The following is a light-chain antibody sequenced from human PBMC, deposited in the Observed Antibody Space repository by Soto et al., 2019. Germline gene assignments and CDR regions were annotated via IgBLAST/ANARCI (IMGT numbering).Light chain of an antibody. V-gene: IGLV2-8*01. CDR2: EVI. Sequence: QSVLTQPPSASGSPGQSVTISCTGTSNDVGGYDYVSWYQQHPGKAPKLMIYEVIKRPSGVPDRFFGSKSGNTASLTVSGLQAEDEAEYYCSSYVGGNTFVFGTGTKVTVL. CDR1: SNDVGGYDY. J-gene: IGLJ1*01. CDR3: SSYVGGNTFV.